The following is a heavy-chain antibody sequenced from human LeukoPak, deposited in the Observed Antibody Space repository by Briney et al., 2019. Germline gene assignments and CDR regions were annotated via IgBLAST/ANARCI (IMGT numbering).Heavy chain of an antibody. CDR2: INHSGST. Sequence: SETLSLTCAVYGGSFSGYYWSWIRQPPGKGLEWIGEINHSGSTNYNPSLKSRVTISVDTSKNQFSLKLSSVTAADTAMYYCARGTTNWGIDYWGQGTLVTVSS. J-gene: IGHJ4*02. CDR3: ARGTTNWGIDY. V-gene: IGHV4-34*01. CDR1: GGSFSGYY. D-gene: IGHD7-27*01.